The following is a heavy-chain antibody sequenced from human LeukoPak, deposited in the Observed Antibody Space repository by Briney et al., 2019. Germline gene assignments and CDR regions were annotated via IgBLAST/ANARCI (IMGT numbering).Heavy chain of an antibody. J-gene: IGHJ4*02. CDR1: GFTFSSYA. CDR3: ARDSSSRTYYFDY. V-gene: IGHV3-48*04. D-gene: IGHD6-13*01. CDR2: ISSSGSTI. Sequence: GGSLRLSCAASGFTFSSYAMHWVRQAPGKGLEWVSYISSSGSTIYYADSVKGRFTISRDNAKNSLYLQMNSLRAEDTAVYYCARDSSSRTYYFDYWGQGTLVTVSS.